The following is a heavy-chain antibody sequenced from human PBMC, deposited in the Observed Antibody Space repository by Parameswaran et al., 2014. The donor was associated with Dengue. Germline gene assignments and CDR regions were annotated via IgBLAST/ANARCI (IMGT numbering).Heavy chain of an antibody. Sequence: GSLRLSCAASGFTFSDYYMSWIRQAPGKGLEWVSYISSSSSYTNYADSVKGRFTISRDNAKNSLYLQMNSLRAEDTAVYYCARSPISSGWFDPWGQGTLVTVSS. V-gene: IGHV3-11*06. CDR1: GFTFSDYY. CDR2: ISSSSSYT. CDR3: ARSPISSGWFDP. D-gene: IGHD3-22*01. J-gene: IGHJ5*02.